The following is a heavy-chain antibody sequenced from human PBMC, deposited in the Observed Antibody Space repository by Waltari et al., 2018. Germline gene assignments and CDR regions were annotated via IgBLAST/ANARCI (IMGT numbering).Heavy chain of an antibody. J-gene: IGHJ4*02. CDR1: GFTFSSYS. CDR2: ISSSSSYI. CDR3: ARAQLRRVAVATPSFDY. V-gene: IGHV3-21*01. Sequence: EVQLVESGGGLVKPGGSLRLPCAASGFTFSSYSMNWVRQAPGKGLEWVSSISSSSSYIYYADSVKGRFTISRDNAKNSLYLQMNSLRAEDTAVYYCARAQLRRVAVATPSFDYWGQGTLVTVSS. D-gene: IGHD6-19*01.